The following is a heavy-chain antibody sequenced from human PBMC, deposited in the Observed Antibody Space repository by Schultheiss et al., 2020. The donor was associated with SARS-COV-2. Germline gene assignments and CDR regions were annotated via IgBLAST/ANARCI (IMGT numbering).Heavy chain of an antibody. Sequence: SETLSLTCTVSGGPINSFYWSWIRQPPGKGLEYIGYIYYSGSTDYNPSLESRATISVDTSKNQFSLKLNSVTAADTAVYYCARDPGGVQDAFDIWGQGTMVTVSS. CDR3: ARDPGGVQDAFDI. CDR2: IYYSGST. J-gene: IGHJ3*02. V-gene: IGHV4-59*01. D-gene: IGHD3-10*01. CDR1: GGPINSFY.